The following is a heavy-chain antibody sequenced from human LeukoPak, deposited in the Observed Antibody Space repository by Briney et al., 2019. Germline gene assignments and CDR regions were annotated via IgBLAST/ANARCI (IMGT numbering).Heavy chain of an antibody. J-gene: IGHJ4*02. CDR1: GFSFSDYW. D-gene: IGHD6-13*01. Sequence: GGSLRLSCAVSGFSFSDYWMKWVPQAPGQGLEWVASIKQDGSDKSYVDSVKGRFTISRDNAKNTLYLQMSGLRVEDRAVYYCPRDRTAAGLYFDLRAEGTLVTVSS. CDR3: PRDRTAAGLYFDL. CDR2: IKQDGSDK. V-gene: IGHV3-7*01.